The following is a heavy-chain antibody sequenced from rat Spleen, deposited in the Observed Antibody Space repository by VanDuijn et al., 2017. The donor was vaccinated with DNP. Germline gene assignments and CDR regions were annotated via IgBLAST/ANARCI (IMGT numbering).Heavy chain of an antibody. D-gene: IGHD1-11*01. V-gene: IGHV5-29*01. J-gene: IGHJ2*01. Sequence: EVKLVESGGGLVQPGRSLKLSCAASGFTFSDYYMAWVRQAPTKGLEWVATISYDGSSTYYRDSVKGRFTISRDNAKSTLYLQMDSLRSEDTATYYCARHEATEGIDFDYWGQGVMVTVSS. CDR3: ARHEATEGIDFDY. CDR2: ISYDGSST. CDR1: GFTFSDYY.